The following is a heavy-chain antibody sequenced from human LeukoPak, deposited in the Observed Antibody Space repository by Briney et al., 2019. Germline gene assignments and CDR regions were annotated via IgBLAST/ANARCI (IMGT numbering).Heavy chain of an antibody. Sequence: PSETLSLTCTVSGGSISSYYWSWIRQPPGKGPEWIGHIYYSGSTNYNPSLKSRVTISVDTSKDQFSLKLSSVTAADTAVYYCARGGSSGYYGYWGQGTLVTVSS. V-gene: IGHV4-59*01. J-gene: IGHJ4*02. CDR2: IYYSGST. D-gene: IGHD3-22*01. CDR3: ARGGSSGYYGY. CDR1: GGSISSYY.